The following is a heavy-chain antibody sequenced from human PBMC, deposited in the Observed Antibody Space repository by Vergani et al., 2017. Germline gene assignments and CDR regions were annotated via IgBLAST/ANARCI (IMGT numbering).Heavy chain of an antibody. J-gene: IGHJ1*01. D-gene: IGHD1-1*01. CDR1: GIIPRRYW. Sequence: EGQLVESGGDWVQRGGALGIFWASSGIIPRRYWMRWGRPGPGRGLEWVANVNQDGSEKYYVDSVRGRFTISRDNAKNSIYLQMNSLRAEDTAVYFCATKSCGTPGCQIGYFREWGQGTLVTVSS. CDR2: VNQDGSEK. CDR3: ATKSCGTPGCQIGYFRE. V-gene: IGHV3-7*01.